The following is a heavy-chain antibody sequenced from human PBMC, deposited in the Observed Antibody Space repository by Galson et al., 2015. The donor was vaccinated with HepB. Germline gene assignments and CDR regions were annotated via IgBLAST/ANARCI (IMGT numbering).Heavy chain of an antibody. CDR3: ARIAYDSWSATTHFDS. D-gene: IGHD3-3*01. V-gene: IGHV5-10-1*04. CDR1: GYIFTNYW. J-gene: IGHJ4*02. CDR2: IDPDDSYI. Sequence: QSGAEVKKPGESLRISCKGSGYIFTNYWISWVRQMPGKGLEWMGRIDPDDSYINYSPSFQGQVTISTDKSISTVYLQWSRLKASDSATYWCARIAYDSWSATTHFDSWGQGTLVTVSS.